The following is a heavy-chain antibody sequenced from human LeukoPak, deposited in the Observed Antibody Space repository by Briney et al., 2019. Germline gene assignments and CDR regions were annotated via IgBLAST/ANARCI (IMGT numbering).Heavy chain of an antibody. Sequence: PGGSLRLSCAASGFTFSSYSMNWVRQAPGKGLEWVSSISSSSSYIYYADSVKGRFTISRDNAKNSLYLQMNSLRAEDTAVYYRARGIGSYVPSVFDYWGQGTLVTVSS. CDR3: ARGIGSYVPSVFDY. CDR1: GFTFSSYS. V-gene: IGHV3-21*01. CDR2: ISSSSSYI. J-gene: IGHJ4*02. D-gene: IGHD1-26*01.